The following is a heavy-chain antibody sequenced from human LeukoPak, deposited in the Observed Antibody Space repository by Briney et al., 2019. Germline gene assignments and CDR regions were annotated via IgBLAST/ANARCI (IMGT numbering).Heavy chain of an antibody. CDR1: GYSFTSYL. CDR3: ATARTEDSSSWYRREYAFDI. V-gene: IGHV5-51*01. J-gene: IGHJ3*02. Sequence: GESPKTSCKGSGYSFTSYLIGWVPQMPGKGLEWMGIIYPGDSDTRYSPSFQGQVTISADKSISTAYLQWSSLKASDTAMYYCATARTEDSSSWYRREYAFDIWGQGTMVTVSS. D-gene: IGHD6-13*01. CDR2: IYPGDSDT.